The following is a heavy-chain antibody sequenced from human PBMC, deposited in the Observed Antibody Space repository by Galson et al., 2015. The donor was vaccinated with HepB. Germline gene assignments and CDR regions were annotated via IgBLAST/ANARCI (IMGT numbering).Heavy chain of an antibody. D-gene: IGHD5-18*01. V-gene: IGHV5-51*01. Sequence: QSGAEVKKPGESLKISCKGSGYSFTNYWIGWLRQMPGKGLEWMGIIYPADSDTKYSPSFQGQVTISADKSIGTAFLQWSGLKASDTAMYYCARRLDTAVVGEAFDIWGQGTMVTVSS. J-gene: IGHJ3*02. CDR2: IYPADSDT. CDR3: ARRLDTAVVGEAFDI. CDR1: GYSFTNYW.